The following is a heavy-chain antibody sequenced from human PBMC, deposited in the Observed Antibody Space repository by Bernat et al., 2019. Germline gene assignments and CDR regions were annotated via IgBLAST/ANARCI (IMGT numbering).Heavy chain of an antibody. CDR3: ARHLRGSSSWYDY. CDR1: EYSFTTYW. CDR2: IDPSDSYT. J-gene: IGHJ4*02. Sequence: EVQLVQSGAEVKKPGESLRISCKASEYSFTTYWITWVRQMPGKGLQWMGRIDPSDSYTNYSPSFQSHVTISADKCISTAFLQWSSLKASDTAMYYCARHLRGSSSWYDYWGQGTLVTVSS. D-gene: IGHD6-13*01. V-gene: IGHV5-10-1*01.